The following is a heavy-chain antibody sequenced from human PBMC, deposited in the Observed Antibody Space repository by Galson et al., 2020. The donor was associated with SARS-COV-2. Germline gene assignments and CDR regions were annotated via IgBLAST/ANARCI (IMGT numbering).Heavy chain of an antibody. Sequence: SQTLSLTCTVSGGSISSSSYYWGWIRQPPGKGLEWIGSIYYSGSTYYNPSLKSRVTISVDTSKNQFSLKLSSVTAADTAVYYCARLGFWSGYYRKEICYYGMDVWGQGTTVTVSS. J-gene: IGHJ6*02. CDR3: ARLGFWSGYYRKEICYYGMDV. V-gene: IGHV4-39*01. CDR1: GGSISSSSYY. D-gene: IGHD3-3*01. CDR2: IYYSGST.